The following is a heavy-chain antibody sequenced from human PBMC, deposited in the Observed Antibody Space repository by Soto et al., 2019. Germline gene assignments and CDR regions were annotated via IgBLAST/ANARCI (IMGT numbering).Heavy chain of an antibody. Sequence: QVQLVQSGAEVKKPGSSVKVSCKASGGTFSSYTISWVRQAPGQGLEWMGRIIPILGIANYAQKFQGRVTITADKSKSTADMELSNLRSEDTAVYYCAACGGDCYSPFDYWGQGTLVTVSS. D-gene: IGHD2-21*02. V-gene: IGHV1-69*02. CDR1: GGTFSSYT. J-gene: IGHJ4*02. CDR3: AACGGDCYSPFDY. CDR2: IIPILGIA.